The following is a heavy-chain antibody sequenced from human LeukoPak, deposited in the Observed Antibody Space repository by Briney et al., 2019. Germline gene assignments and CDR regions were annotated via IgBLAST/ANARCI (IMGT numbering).Heavy chain of an antibody. CDR3: ARVKIAAAGLDY. Sequence: SETLSLTCTVSGGSVSSGSYYWSWIRQPPGTGLEWIGYIYYSGSTNYNPYLKSRVTISVDTSKNQFSLKLSSVTAADTAVYYCARVKIAAAGLDYWGQGTLVTVSS. J-gene: IGHJ4*02. V-gene: IGHV4-61*01. CDR1: GGSVSSGSYY. CDR2: IYYSGST. D-gene: IGHD6-13*01.